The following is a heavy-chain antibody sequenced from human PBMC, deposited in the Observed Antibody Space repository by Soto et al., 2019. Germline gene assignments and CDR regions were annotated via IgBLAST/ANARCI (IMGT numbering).Heavy chain of an antibody. Sequence: GQLVQTGAEVKRPGASVKVSCRASGYTFTSYGISWVRQAPGQGLEWMGWISAYNGDTKLSQKFEARVSMTTATSKNTAYMELRSLRYDDTADYYCASGSFTPTAMVTLACDIWGQGTMV. CDR3: ASGSFTPTAMVTLACDI. CDR2: ISAYNGDT. V-gene: IGHV1-18*01. D-gene: IGHD5-18*01. J-gene: IGHJ3*02. CDR1: GYTFTSYG.